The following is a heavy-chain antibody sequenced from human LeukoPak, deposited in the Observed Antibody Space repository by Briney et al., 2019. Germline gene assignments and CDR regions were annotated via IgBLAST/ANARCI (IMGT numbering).Heavy chain of an antibody. Sequence: SETLSLTCTVSGASISSDYWNWIRQPPGKGLEWIGYIHYTGTTNYNPSLKSRVTISVDTSKTQFSLKLSSVTAADTAVYYCARDRYSGSGYFDYWGQGTLVTVSS. CDR1: GASISSDY. CDR2: IHYTGTT. D-gene: IGHD1-26*01. CDR3: ARDRYSGSGYFDY. J-gene: IGHJ4*02. V-gene: IGHV4-59*12.